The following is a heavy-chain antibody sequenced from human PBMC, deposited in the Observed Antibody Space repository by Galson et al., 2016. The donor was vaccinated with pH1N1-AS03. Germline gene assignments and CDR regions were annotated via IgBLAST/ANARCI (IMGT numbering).Heavy chain of an antibody. Sequence: SLRLSCAASGFIFSDYYMSWIRQAPGKGLEWISFISISGGTRYFADSVKGRFNVSRDNAKNLLYLHLNSLRADDTAVYYCTKHEGGYYGFCDSYDSWGQGTLVAVSS. CDR2: ISISGGTR. CDR3: TKHEGGYYGFCDSYDS. V-gene: IGHV3-11*01. CDR1: GFIFSDYY. J-gene: IGHJ4*02. D-gene: IGHD3-10*01.